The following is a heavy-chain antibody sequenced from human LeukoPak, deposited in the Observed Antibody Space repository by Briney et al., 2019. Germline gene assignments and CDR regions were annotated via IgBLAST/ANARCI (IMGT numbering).Heavy chain of an antibody. CDR1: GGSISSYY. CDR3: ARGPYSSSSEWFDP. J-gene: IGHJ5*02. CDR2: IYTSGST. D-gene: IGHD6-6*01. V-gene: IGHV4-4*07. Sequence: PSETLSLTCTASGGSISSYYWSWIRQPAGKGLEWIGRIYTSGSTNYNPSLKSRVTMSVDTSKNQFSLKLSSVTAADTAVYYCARGPYSSSSEWFDPWGQGTLVTVSS.